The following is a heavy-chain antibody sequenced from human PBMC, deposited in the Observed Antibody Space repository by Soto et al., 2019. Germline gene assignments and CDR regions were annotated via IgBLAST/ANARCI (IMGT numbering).Heavy chain of an antibody. V-gene: IGHV1-18*01. Sequence: QVQLVQSGAEVKKPGASVKVSCKASGYTFTSYGISWVRQAPGQGLEWMGWISAYNGNTNYAQKLQGRATMTTDTSTSTAYMELRSLRSDDTAVYYCARAEFSYYDSSGYARFDPWGQGTLVTVSS. CDR3: ARAEFSYYDSSGYARFDP. J-gene: IGHJ5*02. CDR2: ISAYNGNT. CDR1: GYTFTSYG. D-gene: IGHD3-22*01.